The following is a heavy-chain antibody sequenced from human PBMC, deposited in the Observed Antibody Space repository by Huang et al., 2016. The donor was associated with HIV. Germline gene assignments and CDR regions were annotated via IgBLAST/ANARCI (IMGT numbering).Heavy chain of an antibody. CDR3: AKDGADEEWDIDY. V-gene: IGHV3-30*18. J-gene: IGHJ4*02. Sequence: VQLVESGGGVVQPGRYLRLACAASGFGFSTSGVHWVRQAPGKGLEWVAVISYEGSNKYYAHSVKGRFTISRDTSENKVYLQMNSLRHEDTAVYYCAKDGADEEWDIDYWGQGTLVTVSS. CDR1: GFGFSTSG. CDR2: ISYEGSNK. D-gene: IGHD1-26*01.